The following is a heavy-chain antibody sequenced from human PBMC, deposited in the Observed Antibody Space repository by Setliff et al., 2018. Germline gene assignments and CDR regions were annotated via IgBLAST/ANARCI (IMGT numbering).Heavy chain of an antibody. V-gene: IGHV3-33*08. CDR3: VRDMSPDIMWELPVDS. CDR1: GFTFSNYG. CDR2: IWYDGNNK. D-gene: IGHD1-26*01. J-gene: IGHJ4*02. Sequence: PGGSLRLSCAASGFTFSNYGMTWVRQAPGRGLEWVAVIWYDGNNKDHADSVKGRFTISRDNSKNTLYLQMDSLRVEDTAVYYCVRDMSPDIMWELPVDSWGQGTLVTVSS.